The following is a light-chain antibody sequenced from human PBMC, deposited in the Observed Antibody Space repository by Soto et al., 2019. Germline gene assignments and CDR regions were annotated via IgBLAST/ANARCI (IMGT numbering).Light chain of an antibody. V-gene: IGKV1-5*03. J-gene: IGKJ1*01. CDR2: KAS. Sequence: DIQMTKSPSTLSGSVGDRVTITCRASQTISSWLAWYQQKPGKAPKLLIYKASTLKSGVPSSFSGSGSGTEFTLTISSLQPDDFATYYCQQYNSYSEAFGQGTKVDIK. CDR1: QTISSW. CDR3: QQYNSYSEA.